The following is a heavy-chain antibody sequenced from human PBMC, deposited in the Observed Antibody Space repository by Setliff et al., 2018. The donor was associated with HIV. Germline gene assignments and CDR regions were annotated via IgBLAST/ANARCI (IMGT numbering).Heavy chain of an antibody. J-gene: IGHJ2*01. V-gene: IGHV4-38-2*01. D-gene: IGHD2-21*01. CDR3: ARRRETIVVVIGIPNWYFDL. CDR2: IYHSGST. Sequence: LSLTCAVSGYPIRSGYYWGWIRQPPGKGLEWIGTIYHSGSTYYNPSLKSRVTISVDTSKNQFSLRLSSVTAADSAVYYCARRRETIVVVIGIPNWYFDLWGRGTLVTVPQ. CDR1: GYPIRSGYY.